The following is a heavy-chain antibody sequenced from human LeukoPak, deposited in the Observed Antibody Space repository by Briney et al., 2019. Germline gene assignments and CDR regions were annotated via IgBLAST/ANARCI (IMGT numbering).Heavy chain of an antibody. CDR2: IYTSGST. D-gene: IGHD4-17*01. CDR3: ARGYGDFRVEGRYFHP. J-gene: IGHJ5*02. Sequence: SETLSLTCTVSGGSISSYDWSWIRQPAGKGLEWIGRIYTSGSTNYNPSLKSRVTMSVDTSKNQFSLKLSSVTAADTAVYYCARGYGDFRVEGRYFHPWGQGTLVTVSS. V-gene: IGHV4-4*07. CDR1: GGSISSYD.